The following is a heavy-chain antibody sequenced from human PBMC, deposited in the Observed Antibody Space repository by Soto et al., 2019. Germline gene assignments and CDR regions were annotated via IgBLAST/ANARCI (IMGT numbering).Heavy chain of an antibody. V-gene: IGHV1-69*06. Sequence: QVQLVQSGAEVKKPGSSVKVSCKTSGGTFSTYSIVWVRQAPGEGLEWMGGIIPIFGTATYAQKFQDRVTITADKSTNTAFMELSSLKSEDTAMYYCASSSGNNYGVGTNYYFDYLGQGTLVTFSS. D-gene: IGHD1-26*01. CDR1: GGTFSTYS. CDR2: IIPIFGTA. J-gene: IGHJ4*02. CDR3: ASSSGNNYGVGTNYYFDY.